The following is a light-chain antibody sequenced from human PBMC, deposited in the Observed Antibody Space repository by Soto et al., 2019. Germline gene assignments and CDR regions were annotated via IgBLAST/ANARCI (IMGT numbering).Light chain of an antibody. CDR1: QSVSGY. J-gene: IGKJ1*01. Sequence: IGLSQTPSTVSRYASDRPTLSCRASQSVSGYLAWYQQKPGQAPRLLIYDASKRATGIPARFSGSGFGTDFTLTFCSLEPEDFAVYYCQPRSQWRRFGQGTKVEI. CDR2: DAS. CDR3: QPRSQWRR. V-gene: IGKV3-11*01.